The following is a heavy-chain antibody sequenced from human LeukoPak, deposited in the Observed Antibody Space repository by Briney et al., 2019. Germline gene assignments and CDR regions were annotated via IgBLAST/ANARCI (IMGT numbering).Heavy chain of an antibody. Sequence: PGGSLRPSCAASGFTFSSYAMSWVRQAPGKGLEWVSAISGSGGSTYYADSVKGRFTISRDNSKNTLYLQMNSLRAEDTAVYYCASTLAGNIDYWGQGTLVTVSS. CDR3: ASTLAGNIDY. J-gene: IGHJ4*02. CDR2: ISGSGGST. V-gene: IGHV3-23*01. D-gene: IGHD6-19*01. CDR1: GFTFSSYA.